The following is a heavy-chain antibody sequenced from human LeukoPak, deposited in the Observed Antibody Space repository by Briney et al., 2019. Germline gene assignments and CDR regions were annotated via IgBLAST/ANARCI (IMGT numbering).Heavy chain of an antibody. CDR3: AREVRDGDSRLNYYYYYYMDV. V-gene: IGHV3-21*01. D-gene: IGHD5-24*01. CDR2: ISSTSSYI. J-gene: IGHJ6*03. CDR1: GFTFSTYN. Sequence: GGSLRLSCAASGFTFSTYNMNWVRQAPGKGLEWVSSISSTSSYIYYADSVKGRFTISRDNAKNSLYLQMNSLRAEDTAVYYCAREVRDGDSRLNYYYYYYMDVWGKGTTVTVSS.